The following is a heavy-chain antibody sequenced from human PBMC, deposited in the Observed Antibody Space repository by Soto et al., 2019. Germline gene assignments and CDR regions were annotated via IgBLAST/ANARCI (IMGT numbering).Heavy chain of an antibody. J-gene: IGHJ4*02. CDR1: GGSFSDSA. Sequence: QVQLAQSGAEVRSPGSSVKVSCRASGGSFSDSAFSWLRQAPGQGLEWVGGIIPMFAATKYAQAFQGRVTITADASTRPVYLALCSLTSDDSAVYFCARGGIVAVPAALASYDDYTHYRFDSWGQGPLVAV. CDR2: IIPMFAAT. V-gene: IGHV1-69*01. CDR3: ARGGIVAVPAALASYDDYTHYRFDS. D-gene: IGHD4-4*01.